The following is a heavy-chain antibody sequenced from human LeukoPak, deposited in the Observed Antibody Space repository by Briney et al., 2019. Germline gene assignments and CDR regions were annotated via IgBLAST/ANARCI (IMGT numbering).Heavy chain of an antibody. CDR1: GFTFDDYG. D-gene: IGHD3-10*01. CDR2: ISWDSGSI. Sequence: GRSLRLSCAASGFTFDDYGMHWVRHAPGKGLEWVSGISWDSGSIGYADSVKGRFTISRDNAKNSLYLQMNSLRAEDTALYYCAKVEGILLWFGELYDWGQGTLVTVSS. CDR3: AKVEGILLWFGELYD. V-gene: IGHV3-9*01. J-gene: IGHJ4*02.